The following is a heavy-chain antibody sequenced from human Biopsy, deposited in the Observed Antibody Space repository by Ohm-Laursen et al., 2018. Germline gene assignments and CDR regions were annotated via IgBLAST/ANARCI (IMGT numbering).Heavy chain of an antibody. J-gene: IGHJ4*02. CDR3: ARASMIRGVMDVDY. CDR1: GYTFTGHY. V-gene: IGHV1-2*02. CDR2: INPNGGDT. Sequence: GASVKVSCKASGYTFTGHYMHWVRQAPGQGLEWMGWINPNGGDTNYAQKFQGRVTMTTDTSVSTAYMEPSGLTFDDTAVYYCARASMIRGVMDVDYWGQGTLVIVSS. D-gene: IGHD3-10*01.